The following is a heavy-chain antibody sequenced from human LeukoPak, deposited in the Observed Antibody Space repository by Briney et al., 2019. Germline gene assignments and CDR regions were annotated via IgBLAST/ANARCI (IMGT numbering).Heavy chain of an antibody. V-gene: IGHV3-21*01. CDR2: VNTVSSYI. CDR1: GFTFSDYS. Sequence: GGSLRLSCAASGFTFSDYSMSWVRQAPGKGLEWVAFVNTVSSYIYYADSMKGRFTISRDNAKNTLFLQMNSLRAEDTAVYYCARLRRNSDRSDFFYYYDHWGQGTLVTVSS. J-gene: IGHJ4*02. D-gene: IGHD3-22*01. CDR3: ARLRRNSDRSDFFYYYDH.